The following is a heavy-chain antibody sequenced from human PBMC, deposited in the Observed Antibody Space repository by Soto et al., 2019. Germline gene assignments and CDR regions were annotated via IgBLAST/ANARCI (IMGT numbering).Heavy chain of an antibody. V-gene: IGHV1-3*01. J-gene: IGHJ4*02. CDR3: AREDNPQSRTYFFDS. Sequence: PLVQSGAEVKKPGASVKVSCKASGYTFTDYVIHWVRQAPGQRPEWMGWIHGGNGNTEYSQKFQGRVTITRDTSPTTSHMELSSLRSGDTAVFYCAREDNPQSRTYFFDSWGQGTLVTVSS. CDR2: IHGGNGNT. D-gene: IGHD2-2*01. CDR1: GYTFTDYV.